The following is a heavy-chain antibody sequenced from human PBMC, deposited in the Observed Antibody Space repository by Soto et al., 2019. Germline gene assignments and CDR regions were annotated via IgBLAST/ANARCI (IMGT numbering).Heavy chain of an antibody. Sequence: QVQLVESGGGVVQPGRSLRLSCAASGFTFSSYAMHWVRQAPGKGLEWVAVISDDGSNKDYAESVKGRFTISRDNSKNTMYLAMNRLKGEDTDVYDGSRYEIRFSCDYGMDVWGQGTTVTVSS. D-gene: IGHD3-3*01. CDR1: GFTFSSYA. CDR2: ISDDGSNK. J-gene: IGHJ6*01. CDR3: SRYEIRFSCDYGMDV. V-gene: IGHV3-30-3*01.